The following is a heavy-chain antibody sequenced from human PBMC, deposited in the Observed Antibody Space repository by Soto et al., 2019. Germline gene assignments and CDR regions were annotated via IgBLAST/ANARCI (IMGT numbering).Heavy chain of an antibody. J-gene: IGHJ6*02. CDR1: GYTFTGYY. Sequence: ASVKVSCKASGYTFTGYYMHWVRQAPGQGLEWMGWINPNSGGTNYSQKFQGRVTITRDTSASTAYMELSSLRSEDTAVYYCAGEFPITMVRGVMDVWGQGTTVTVS. CDR3: AGEFPITMVRGVMDV. CDR2: INPNSGGT. D-gene: IGHD3-10*01. V-gene: IGHV1-2*02.